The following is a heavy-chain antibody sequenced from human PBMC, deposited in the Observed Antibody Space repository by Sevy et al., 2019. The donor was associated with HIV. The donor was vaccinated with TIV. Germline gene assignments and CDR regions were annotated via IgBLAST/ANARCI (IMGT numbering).Heavy chain of an antibody. CDR1: GFTFSLYS. D-gene: IGHD3-22*01. Sequence: GGSLRLSCAASGFTFSLYSMTWVRQAPGKGPEWISYITTSSSIIYYADSVKGRFTISRDNSKNSLYLQMSSLRVEDTAVYYCARSVYDCSGFSCYYHLDYWGQGTLVTVSS. CDR2: ITTSSSII. CDR3: ARSVYDCSGFSCYYHLDY. J-gene: IGHJ4*02. V-gene: IGHV3-48*01.